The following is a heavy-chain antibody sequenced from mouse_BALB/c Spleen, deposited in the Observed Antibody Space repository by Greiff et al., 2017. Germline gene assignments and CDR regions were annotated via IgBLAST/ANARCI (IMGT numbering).Heavy chain of an antibody. CDR1: GDSITSGY. J-gene: IGHJ4*01. CDR2: ISYSGST. CDR3: ANFGYDDYAMDY. D-gene: IGHD2-2*01. Sequence: DVKLVESGPSLVKPSQTLSLTCSVTGDSITSGYWNWIRKFPGNKLEYMGYISYSGSTYYNPSLKSRISITRDTSKNQYYLQLNSVTTEDTATYYCANFGYDDYAMDYWGQGTSVTVSS. V-gene: IGHV3-8*02.